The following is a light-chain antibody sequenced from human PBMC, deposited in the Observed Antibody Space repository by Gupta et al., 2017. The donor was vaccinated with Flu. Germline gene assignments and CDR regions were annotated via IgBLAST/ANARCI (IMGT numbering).Light chain of an antibody. V-gene: IGKV1-33*01. CDR2: DAS. CDR3: QQGHSRPIT. CDR1: RDVTTY. Sequence: IQMTQSPSSLSASVGDRITITCQAGRDVTTYVNWYQQKPGRAPRLIIYDASNLETGVPTRFSGSASGTDFTLTISSLQPEDGATYYCQQGHSRPITFGRGTKVEIK. J-gene: IGKJ4*01.